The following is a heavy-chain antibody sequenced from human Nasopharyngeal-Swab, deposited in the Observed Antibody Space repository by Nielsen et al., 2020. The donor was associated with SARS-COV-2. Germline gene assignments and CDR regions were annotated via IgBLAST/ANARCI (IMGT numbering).Heavy chain of an antibody. CDR3: ARAPGRDRQYYFDY. CDR1: GFTVSSNY. J-gene: IGHJ4*02. CDR2: IYSGGST. Sequence: GGSLRLSCAASGFTVSSNYMSWVRQAPGKGLEWVSVIYSGGSTYYADSVKGRFTISRDNSKNTLYLQMNSLRAEDTAVYYCARAPGRDRQYYFDYWGQGTLVTVSS. V-gene: IGHV3-53*01. D-gene: IGHD3-10*01.